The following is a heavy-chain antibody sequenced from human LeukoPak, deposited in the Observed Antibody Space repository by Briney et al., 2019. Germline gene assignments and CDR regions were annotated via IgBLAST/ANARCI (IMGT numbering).Heavy chain of an antibody. CDR3: VTHFDNFDV. CDR2: INLNEYGI. CDR1: GLSFAFIA. Sequence: GESLRLSCSASGLSFAFIAVHWVRQPPGEGREYVSTINLNEYGIYYTESVRGRFTISRDNSRSLLYLHMSDLRPDDTAVYYGVTHFDNFDVWGQGTTVTVSS. J-gene: IGHJ6*02. V-gene: IGHV3-64D*06. D-gene: IGHD1-20*01.